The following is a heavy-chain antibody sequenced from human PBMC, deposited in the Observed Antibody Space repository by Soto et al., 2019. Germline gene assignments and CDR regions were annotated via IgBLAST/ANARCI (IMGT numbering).Heavy chain of an antibody. CDR1: GYTFTSYG. V-gene: IGHV1-18*01. CDR3: ARDSSSWSRLYYYGMDV. J-gene: IGHJ6*02. CDR2: ISAYNGNT. Sequence: ASVKVSCKASGYTFTSYGISWVRQAPGQGLEWMGWISAYNGNTNYAQKLQGRVTMTTDTSTSTAYMELRSLRSDDTAVYYCARDSSSWSRLYYYGMDVWGQGTTVTVSS. D-gene: IGHD6-13*01.